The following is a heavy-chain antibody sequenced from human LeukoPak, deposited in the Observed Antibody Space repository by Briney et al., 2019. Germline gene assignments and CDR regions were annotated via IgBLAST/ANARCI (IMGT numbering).Heavy chain of an antibody. CDR2: ISSGSYI. D-gene: IGHD6-19*01. CDR1: GFTFSTFG. J-gene: IGHJ4*02. CDR3: AKGQSLEQWLVPFDY. V-gene: IGHV3-21*04. Sequence: GGSLRLSCAASGFTFSTFGMIWVRQAPGKGLEWVSSISSGSYIYYADAVKARFTISRDNARNSLYLQMNSLRAEDTAVYYCAKGQSLEQWLVPFDYWGQGTLVTVSS.